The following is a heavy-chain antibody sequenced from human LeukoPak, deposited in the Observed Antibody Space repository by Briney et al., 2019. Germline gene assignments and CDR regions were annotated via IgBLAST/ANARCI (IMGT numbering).Heavy chain of an antibody. V-gene: IGHV4-38-2*02. CDR2: IYHSGGT. J-gene: IGHJ4*02. D-gene: IGHD3-22*01. CDR1: GYSISSGYY. CDR3: ARDRERWLFSY. Sequence: SETLSLTCAVSGYSISSGYYWGWIRQPPGKGLEWIGTIYHSGGTYYNPSLKSRLTISLDTSKNQFSLKLTPVTAADTAVYYCARDRERWLFSYWGQGTLVTVSS.